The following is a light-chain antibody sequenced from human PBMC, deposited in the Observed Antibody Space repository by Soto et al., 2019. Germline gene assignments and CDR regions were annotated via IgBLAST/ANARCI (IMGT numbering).Light chain of an antibody. CDR1: QTISGL. J-gene: IGKJ1*01. CDR2: KAS. Sequence: DIQMTQSPSTLSGAVGDGVTITCRASQTISGLLSWYQQKPVKAPKLLIYKASTLKSGVPSRFSGSGSGTEFTLTISSLQPDDFATYYCQHYNSYSEAFGQGTKVDIK. CDR3: QHYNSYSEA. V-gene: IGKV1-5*03.